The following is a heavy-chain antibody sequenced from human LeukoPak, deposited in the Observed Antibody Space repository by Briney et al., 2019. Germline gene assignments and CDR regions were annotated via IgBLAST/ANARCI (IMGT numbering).Heavy chain of an antibody. CDR1: GGSISSYY. J-gene: IGHJ4*02. CDR2: IYYSGST. Sequence: SETLSLTCTVSGGSISSYYWNWIRQPPGKGLEWIGYIYYSGSTNYNPSLKSRVTISVDTSKNQFSLKLSSVTAAATAVYYCARWGADCSGGSCYSKRPAKRTFDYWGQGTLVTVSS. V-gene: IGHV4-59*01. D-gene: IGHD2-15*01. CDR3: ARWGADCSGGSCYSKRPAKRTFDY.